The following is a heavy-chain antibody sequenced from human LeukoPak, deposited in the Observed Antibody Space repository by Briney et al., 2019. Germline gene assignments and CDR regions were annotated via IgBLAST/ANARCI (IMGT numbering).Heavy chain of an antibody. CDR1: GYTFTSSW. CDR3: VYCSGGSSSYGMDV. D-gene: IGHD2-15*01. CDR2: INLGDSDT. Sequence: GEYLKISCKGAGYTFTSSWIAWVRQMPGKGLEWMGIINLGDSDTRYSPSFQGQVTISADKSISTAYLQWSSLKASDTAIYFCVYCSGGSSSYGMDVWGQGTTVTVSS. J-gene: IGHJ6*02. V-gene: IGHV5-51*01.